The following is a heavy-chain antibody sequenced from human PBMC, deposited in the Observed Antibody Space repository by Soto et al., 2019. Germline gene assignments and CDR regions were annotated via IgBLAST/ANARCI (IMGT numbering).Heavy chain of an antibody. D-gene: IGHD3-3*01. CDR2: VHASGST. CDR1: VESIKNGSYF. V-gene: IGHV4-31*03. Sequence: QVQLQESGPGLVKPSQTLSLTCSVSVESIKNGSYFWSWIRQHPGKGLDWIGYVHASGSTYYNPSLRGRVDMSIDTSKKQFYLNLKSVTAADTAVFFCARGFVEAGMAFDYWGPGALVTVSS. J-gene: IGHJ4*02. CDR3: ARGFVEAGMAFDY.